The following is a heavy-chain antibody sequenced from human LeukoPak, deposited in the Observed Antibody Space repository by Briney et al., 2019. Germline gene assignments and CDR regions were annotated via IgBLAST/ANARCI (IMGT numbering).Heavy chain of an antibody. D-gene: IGHD3-22*01. Sequence: SETLSLTCTVSGGSISSGSYYWSWLRQPAGQGLEWIGRIYTSGSTNYNPSLKSRVTISVDTSKNQFPLKLSSVTAADTAVYYCAREGVVTADYWGQGTLVTVSS. CDR2: IYTSGST. V-gene: IGHV4-61*02. CDR1: GGSISSGSYY. CDR3: AREGVVTADY. J-gene: IGHJ4*02.